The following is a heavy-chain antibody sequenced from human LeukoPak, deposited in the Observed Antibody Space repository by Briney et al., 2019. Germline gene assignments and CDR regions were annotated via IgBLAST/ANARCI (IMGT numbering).Heavy chain of an antibody. CDR3: ARGKYYDFWSGYFYYYYGMDV. J-gene: IGHJ6*02. CDR2: MNPNSGNT. CDR1: GYTFTSYD. Sequence: ASVKGSCKASGYTFTSYDINWVRQAPGQGLEWMGWMNPNSGNTGYAQKFQGRVTMTRNTSISTAYMELSSLRSEDTAVYYCARGKYYDFWSGYFYYYYGMDVWGQGTTVTVSS. V-gene: IGHV1-8*01. D-gene: IGHD3-3*01.